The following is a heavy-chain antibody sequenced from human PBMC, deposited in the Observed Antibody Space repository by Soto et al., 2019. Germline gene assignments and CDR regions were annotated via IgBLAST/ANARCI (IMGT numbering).Heavy chain of an antibody. V-gene: IGHV1-18*01. CDR2: SRADNSHP. J-gene: IGHJ3*02. CDR3: ARAAERFDFVWGRNDALDI. CDR1: GYRFTEFG. D-gene: IGHD3-16*01. Sequence: QVPLLQSGPEVKKPGASVKVSCRAFGYRFTEFGISWVRQAPGQGLEWVGWSRADNSHPNYAKSLQGRVNVTTDTSSNPAYMELTSLTSADTAVYYCARAAERFDFVWGRNDALDIWGQGTLVFVSS.